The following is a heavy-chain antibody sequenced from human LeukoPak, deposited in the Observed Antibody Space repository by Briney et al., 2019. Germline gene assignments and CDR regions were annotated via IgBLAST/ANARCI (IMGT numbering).Heavy chain of an antibody. CDR1: GGTFSSYA. V-gene: IGHV1-69*05. Sequence: GSSVKVSCKASGGTFSSYAISWVRQAPGQGLEWMGGIIPIFGTANYAQKFQGRVTITTDESTSTAYMELSSLRSEDTAVYCCARDYDSRFRYFDINYYYYMDVWGKGTTVTVSS. J-gene: IGHJ6*03. CDR3: ARDYDSRFRYFDINYYYYMDV. CDR2: IIPIFGTA. D-gene: IGHD3-9*01.